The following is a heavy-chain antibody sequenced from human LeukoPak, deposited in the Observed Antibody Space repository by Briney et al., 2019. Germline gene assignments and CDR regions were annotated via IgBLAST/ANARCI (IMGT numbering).Heavy chain of an antibody. CDR3: AREISFTMVRGVIEGNWFDP. J-gene: IGHJ5*02. Sequence: GASVKVSCKASGYTFTSYGISWVRQAPGQGLEWMGWISAYNGNTNYAQKLQGRVTMTTDTSTSTAYMELRSLRSDDTAVYYCAREISFTMVRGVIEGNWFDPWGQGTLVTVS. CDR1: GYTFTSYG. D-gene: IGHD3-10*01. CDR2: ISAYNGNT. V-gene: IGHV1-18*01.